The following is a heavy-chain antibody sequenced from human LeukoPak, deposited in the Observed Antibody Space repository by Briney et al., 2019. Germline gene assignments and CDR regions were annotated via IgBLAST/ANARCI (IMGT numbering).Heavy chain of an antibody. CDR2: INPNSGGT. CDR1: GYTFTGYY. J-gene: IGHJ4*02. Sequence: GASVKVSCKASGYTFTGYYMHWVRQAPGQGLEWMGWINPNSGGTNYAQKFQGRVTMTRGTSISTAYMELSSLRSEDTAVYYCARSAHLRDQLWFLDYWGQGTLVTVSS. V-gene: IGHV1-2*02. D-gene: IGHD5-18*01. CDR3: ARSAHLRDQLWFLDY.